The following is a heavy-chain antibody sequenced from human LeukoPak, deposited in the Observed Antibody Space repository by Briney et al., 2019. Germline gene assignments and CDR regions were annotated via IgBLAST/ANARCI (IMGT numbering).Heavy chain of an antibody. CDR3: ARAKYHIVVVTWGYYFDY. CDR2: ISYDGSNK. V-gene: IGHV3-30*04. D-gene: IGHD2-21*02. Sequence: PGGSLRLSCAASGFTFSSYAMHWVRQAPGKGLEGVAVISYDGSNKYYADSVKGRFTISRDNSKNTLYLQMDSLRAEDTAVYYCARAKYHIVVVTWGYYFDYWGQGTLVTVSS. J-gene: IGHJ4*02. CDR1: GFTFSSYA.